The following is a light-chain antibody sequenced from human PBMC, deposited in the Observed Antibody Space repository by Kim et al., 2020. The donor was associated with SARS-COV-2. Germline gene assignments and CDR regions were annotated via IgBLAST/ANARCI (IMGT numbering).Light chain of an antibody. J-gene: IGKJ1*01. V-gene: IGKV1-27*01. Sequence: ASMVDRVTITCRASQDIANSLAWYQQKPGKVPQVLINAASTLQSGVPSRCSGSGSGTEFTLTIDSLQTEDVATYYCQKYNSAPWTFGPGTKVDIK. CDR3: QKYNSAPWT. CDR2: AAS. CDR1: QDIANS.